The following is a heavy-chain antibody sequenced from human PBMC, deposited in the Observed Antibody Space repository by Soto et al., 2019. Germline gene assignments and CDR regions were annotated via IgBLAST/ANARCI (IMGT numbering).Heavy chain of an antibody. Sequence: RGESLKISCEGSGYEFTNYWINWVRQMPGKGLEWMGRIDPSDSYTNYNPSFQGHVTFLVDKSLSTAYVQWSSLKASDTAMYFCGRQGGDGYNIDYWGQGALVTVSS. D-gene: IGHD3-16*01. CDR1: GYEFTNYW. J-gene: IGHJ4*02. V-gene: IGHV5-10-1*01. CDR3: GRQGGDGYNIDY. CDR2: IDPSDSYT.